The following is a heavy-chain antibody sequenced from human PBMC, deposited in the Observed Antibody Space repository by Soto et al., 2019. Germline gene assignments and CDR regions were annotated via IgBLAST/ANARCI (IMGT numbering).Heavy chain of an antibody. CDR3: ATLGYSGRHFDY. CDR1: GYTLTELS. D-gene: IGHD1-26*01. CDR2: FDPEDGET. V-gene: IGHV1-24*01. Sequence: ASVKVSCKVSGYTLTELSMHWVRQAPGKGLEWMGGFDPEDGETIYAQKFQGRVTMTEDTSTDTAYMELSSLRSEDTAVYYWATLGYSGRHFDYWGQGTLVTSPQ. J-gene: IGHJ4*02.